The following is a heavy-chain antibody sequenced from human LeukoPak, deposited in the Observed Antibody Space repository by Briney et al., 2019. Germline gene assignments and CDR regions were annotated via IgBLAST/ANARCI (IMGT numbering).Heavy chain of an antibody. J-gene: IGHJ4*02. Sequence: GGSLRLSCAASGFTFSDYNMRWIRQAPGKGLEWVSSISRSGSTKYYADSVKGRFTISRDNAKNSLFLQMNSLRAEDTAVYYCAKDRHCSSISCYRGYFDYWGQGTLVTVSS. CDR1: GFTFSDYN. CDR3: AKDRHCSSISCYRGYFDY. CDR2: ISRSGSTK. V-gene: IGHV3-11*01. D-gene: IGHD2-2*01.